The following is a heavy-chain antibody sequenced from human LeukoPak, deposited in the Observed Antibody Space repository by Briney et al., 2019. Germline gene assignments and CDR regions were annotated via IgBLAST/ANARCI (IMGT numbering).Heavy chain of an antibody. V-gene: IGHV3-7*01. J-gene: IGHJ4*02. CDR3: ARVVDCSGGSCYSGVVYFDY. Sequence: GGSLRLSCAASGFTFSSYWMSWVRQAPGKGLEWVANIKQDGSEKYYVDSVKGRFTISRDNAKNSLYLQMNSLRAEDTAVYYCARVVDCSGGSCYSGVVYFDYWGQGTLVTVSS. D-gene: IGHD2-15*01. CDR2: IKQDGSEK. CDR1: GFTFSSYW.